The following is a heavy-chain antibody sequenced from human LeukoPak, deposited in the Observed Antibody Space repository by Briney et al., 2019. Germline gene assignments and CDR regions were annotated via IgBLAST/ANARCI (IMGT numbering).Heavy chain of an antibody. D-gene: IGHD5-12*01. Sequence: GESLTLSCKGSGYSFTSYWISWVRQMPGKGLEWMGRIDPSDSYTNYSPSFQGHVTISADKSISTAYLQWSSLKASDTAMYYCARWVTTIRYYYGMDVWGQGTTVTVSS. CDR1: GYSFTSYW. V-gene: IGHV5-10-1*01. CDR2: IDPSDSYT. CDR3: ARWVTTIRYYYGMDV. J-gene: IGHJ6*02.